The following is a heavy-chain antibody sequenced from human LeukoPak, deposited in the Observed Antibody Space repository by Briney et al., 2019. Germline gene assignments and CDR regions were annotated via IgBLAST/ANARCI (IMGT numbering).Heavy chain of an antibody. CDR1: GGSISSYY. CDR3: ARDGSDSSGWYGGVFDY. CDR2: IYTSGSI. Sequence: SETLSLTCTVSGGSISSYYWSWIRQPAGKGLEWIGRIYTSGSINYSPSLKSRVTMSVDTSKNQFSLKLSSVTAADTAVYYCARDGSDSSGWYGGVFDYWGQGTLVTVSS. V-gene: IGHV4-4*07. D-gene: IGHD6-19*01. J-gene: IGHJ4*02.